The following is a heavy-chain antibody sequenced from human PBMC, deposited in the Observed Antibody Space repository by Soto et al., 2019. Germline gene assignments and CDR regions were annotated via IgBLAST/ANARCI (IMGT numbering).Heavy chain of an antibody. V-gene: IGHV3-23*01. CDR1: GFTFSSYW. Sequence: PGGSLRLSCAASGFTFSSYWMHWVRQAPGKGLEWVSAISGSGGSTYYADSVKGRFTISRDNSKNTLYLQMNSLRAEDTAVYYCAKDRVAAAGPNWFDPWGQGTLVTVSS. CDR3: AKDRVAAAGPNWFDP. D-gene: IGHD6-13*01. J-gene: IGHJ5*02. CDR2: ISGSGGST.